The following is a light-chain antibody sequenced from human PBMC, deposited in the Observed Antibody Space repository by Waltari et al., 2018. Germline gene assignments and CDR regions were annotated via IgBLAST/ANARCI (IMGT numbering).Light chain of an antibody. CDR2: DND. CDR3: GSWDSSLSGHV. J-gene: IGLJ1*01. Sequence: QSVLTQPPSVSAAPGQKVSISCSGSTSTIGNNFVSWYQQFAGTAPNVLIYDNDKPPSGSRDRFSGSKSGTSATLDITGLVTGDEADYYCGSWDSSLSGHVFGTGTKVTVL. V-gene: IGLV1-51*01. CDR1: TSTIGNNF.